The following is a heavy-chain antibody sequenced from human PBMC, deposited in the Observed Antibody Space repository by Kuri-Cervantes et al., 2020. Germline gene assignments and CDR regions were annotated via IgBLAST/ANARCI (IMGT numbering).Heavy chain of an antibody. CDR1: GIIFDNTW. CDR3: AKDWELSY. J-gene: IGHJ4*02. CDR2: ISYDGSNK. D-gene: IGHD1-26*01. Sequence: GESLKISCSAAGIIFDNTWMSWVRQAPGKGLEWVAVISYDGSNKYYADSVKGRFTISRDNSKNTLYLQMNSLRAEDTAVYYCAKDWELSYWGQGTLVTVSS. V-gene: IGHV3-30*18.